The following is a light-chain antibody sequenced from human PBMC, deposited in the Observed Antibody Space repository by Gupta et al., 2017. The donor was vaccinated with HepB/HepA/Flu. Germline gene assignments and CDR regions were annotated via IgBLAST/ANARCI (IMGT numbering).Light chain of an antibody. CDR3: EAWDDSLSGYV. V-gene: IGLV1-47*01. J-gene: IGLJ1*01. Sequence: QSVLTQPPSASGAPGQRVTISCSGSSSNIGRNYVYWYQKLPGTAPKHLMFRNNRRASGVPDRFSGSKSGTSATLAISGLQSGDEAEYYCEAWDDSLSGYVFGTGTKVTVL. CDR2: RNN. CDR1: SSNIGRNY.